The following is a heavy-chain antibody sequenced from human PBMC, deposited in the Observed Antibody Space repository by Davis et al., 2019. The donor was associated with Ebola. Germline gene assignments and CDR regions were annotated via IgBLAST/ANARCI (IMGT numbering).Heavy chain of an antibody. CDR1: GGSISSSSYY. CDR3: ARRPAIYYYYYGMDV. Sequence: SETLSLTCTVSGGSISSSSYYWSWIRQPPGKGLEWLGEINHSGSTNYNPSLKSRVTISVDTSKNQFSLKVSSVTAADTAVYYCARRPAIYYYYYGMDVWGQGTTVTVSS. CDR2: INHSGST. V-gene: IGHV4-39*07. D-gene: IGHD2-2*01. J-gene: IGHJ6*02.